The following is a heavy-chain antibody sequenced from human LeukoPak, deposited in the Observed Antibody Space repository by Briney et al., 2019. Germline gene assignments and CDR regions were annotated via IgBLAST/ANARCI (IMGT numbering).Heavy chain of an antibody. CDR2: IWYDGSNK. D-gene: IGHD6-6*01. V-gene: IGHV3-33*01. Sequence: PGRSLRLSCAASGFTFSKHGMHWVRQAPGKGLEWVAVIWYDGSNKYYSDSVKGRFTISRDNSKNTLYLQMNSLRAEDTAIYHCARDTTARYIDYWGRGTLVTVSS. CDR3: ARDTTARYIDY. J-gene: IGHJ4*02. CDR1: GFTFSKHG.